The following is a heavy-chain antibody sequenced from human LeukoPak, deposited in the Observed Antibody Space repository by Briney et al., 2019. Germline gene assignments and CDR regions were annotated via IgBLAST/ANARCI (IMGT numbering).Heavy chain of an antibody. CDR1: GFTFSSYG. CDR3: AKGYSGYDSHSVTDAFDI. D-gene: IGHD5-12*01. Sequence: PGGSLRLSCAASGFTFSSYGMHWVRQAPGKGLEWVAFIRYDGSNKYYADSVKGRFTISRDNSKNTLYLQMNSLRAEDTAVYYCAKGYSGYDSHSVTDAFDIWGQGTMVTVSS. V-gene: IGHV3-30*02. J-gene: IGHJ3*02. CDR2: IRYDGSNK.